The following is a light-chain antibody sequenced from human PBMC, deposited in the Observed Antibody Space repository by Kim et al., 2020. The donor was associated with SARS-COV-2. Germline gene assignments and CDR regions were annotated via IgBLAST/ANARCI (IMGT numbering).Light chain of an antibody. V-gene: IGKV1-17*01. J-gene: IGKJ5*01. CDR1: QEIRND. Sequence: ASVGDRVTITCRASQEIRNDLGWYQQNPGRAPKRLIYGASSLQSGVPSRFSGSGSGTEFTLTITSVQTEDFATYFCLQHSTYPITFGQGTRLEIK. CDR3: LQHSTYPIT. CDR2: GAS.